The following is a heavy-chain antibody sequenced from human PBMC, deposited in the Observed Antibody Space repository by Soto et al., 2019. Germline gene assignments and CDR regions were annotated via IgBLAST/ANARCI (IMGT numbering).Heavy chain of an antibody. CDR1: GLSFKDFW. V-gene: IGHV3-11*04. CDR3: ARDIHYSFDY. CDR2: ITASGSAT. J-gene: IGHJ4*02. D-gene: IGHD2-21*01. Sequence: GGSLRLSCEVSGLSFKDFWMTWVRQAPGKGLEYLSYITASGSATSYTDSVRGRFTISRDNAKNSLYLQINSLRAEDTAVYYCARDIHYSFDYWGQGALVTVSS.